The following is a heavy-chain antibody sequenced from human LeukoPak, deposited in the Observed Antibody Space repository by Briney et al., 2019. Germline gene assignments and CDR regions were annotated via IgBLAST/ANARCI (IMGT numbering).Heavy chain of an antibody. CDR2: IYSGGST. V-gene: IGHV3-53*01. D-gene: IGHD3-10*01. Sequence: GGSLRLSCAASGFTVSSNYMSWVRQAPGKGLEWVSVIYSGGSTYYADSVKGRFTISRDNSKNTLYLQMNSLRAEDTAVYYCASGERLPLGGAFDIWGQGTMVTVSS. CDR3: ASGERLPLGGAFDI. CDR1: GFTVSSNY. J-gene: IGHJ3*02.